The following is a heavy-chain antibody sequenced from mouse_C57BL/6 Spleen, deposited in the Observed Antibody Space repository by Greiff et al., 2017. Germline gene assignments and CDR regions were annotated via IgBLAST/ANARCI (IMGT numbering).Heavy chain of an antibody. D-gene: IGHD1-1*01. Sequence: QVQLQQPGAELVRPGSSVKLSCKASGYTFTSYWMHWVKQRPIQGLEWIGNIDPSDSETHYNQKFKDKATLTVDKSSSTAYMQLSSLTSEDSAVYYCARGHYGSSYNWYFDVWGTGTTVTVSS. CDR2: IDPSDSET. J-gene: IGHJ1*03. CDR1: GYTFTSYW. V-gene: IGHV1-52*01. CDR3: ARGHYGSSYNWYFDV.